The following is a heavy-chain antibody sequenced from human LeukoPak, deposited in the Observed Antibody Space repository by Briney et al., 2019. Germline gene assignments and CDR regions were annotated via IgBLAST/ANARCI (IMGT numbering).Heavy chain of an antibody. CDR3: AKGKVNHDGAFDF. CDR2: IIDSGATT. D-gene: IGHD3-16*01. J-gene: IGHJ3*01. CDR1: GFSFSSYA. Sequence: GGSLRLSCAASGFSFSSYAMSWVRQAPGKGLEWVSGIIDSGATTYYADSVKGRFTISRDNSKRTLSLQMNSLRAEDAAIYYCAKGKVNHDGAFDFWGQGTTVTVSS. V-gene: IGHV3-23*01.